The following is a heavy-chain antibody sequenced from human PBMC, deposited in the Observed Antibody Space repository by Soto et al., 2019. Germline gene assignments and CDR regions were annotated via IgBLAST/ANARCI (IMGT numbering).Heavy chain of an antibody. Sequence: SCAASGFTFSNYWTHWVRQAPGKGLVWVSRINGDGSTTTYADFVKGRFTISRDNAKNTLYLQMDSLGADDTAVYYCTRGGTSATYWGLFDYWGQGALVTVSS. J-gene: IGHJ4*02. CDR2: INGDGSTT. CDR1: GFTFSNYW. V-gene: IGHV3-74*01. D-gene: IGHD7-27*01. CDR3: TRGGTSATYWGLFDY.